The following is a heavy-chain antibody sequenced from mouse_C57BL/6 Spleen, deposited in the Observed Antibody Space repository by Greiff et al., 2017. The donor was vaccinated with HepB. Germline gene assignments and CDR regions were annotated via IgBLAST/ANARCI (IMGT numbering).Heavy chain of an antibody. CDR1: GYTFTDYE. J-gene: IGHJ4*01. CDR3: TRDLDYYYAMDY. CDR2: IDPETGGT. Sequence: VQGVESGAELVRPGASVTLSCKASGYTFTDYEMHWVKQTPVHGLEWIGAIDPETGGTAYNQKFKGKAILTADKSSSTAYMELRSLTSEDSAVYYCTRDLDYYYAMDYWGQGTSVTVSS. V-gene: IGHV1-15*01.